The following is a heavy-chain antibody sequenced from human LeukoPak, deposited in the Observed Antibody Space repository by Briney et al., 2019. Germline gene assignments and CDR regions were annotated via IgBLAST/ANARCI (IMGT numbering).Heavy chain of an antibody. V-gene: IGHV1-18*01. CDR1: GYIFTDYG. CDR3: ARDVSRGYMDY. Sequence: GASVRVSCRASGYIFTDYGITWVRQAPRQGLDWMGWISSNTGDTVYAENVQGRVTMTTDTSTSTAYMDLTSLTSDDTALYYCARDVSRGYMDYWGQGSLVTVSS. J-gene: IGHJ4*02. CDR2: ISSNTGDT.